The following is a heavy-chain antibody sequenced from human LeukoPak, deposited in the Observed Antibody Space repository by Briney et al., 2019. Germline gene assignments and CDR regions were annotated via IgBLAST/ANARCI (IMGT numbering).Heavy chain of an antibody. CDR2: TYYRSKWYN. V-gene: IGHV6-1*01. CDR3: ARDLADGGNPPEAYFDY. Sequence: SQTLSLTCAVSGDSVSSNSAAWNWIRQSPSRGLEWLGRTYYRSKWYNDYAVSVKSRITINPDTSKNQFSLKLSSVTAADTAVYYCARDLADGGNPPEAYFDYWGQGTLVTVSS. D-gene: IGHD4-23*01. J-gene: IGHJ4*02. CDR1: GDSVSSNSAA.